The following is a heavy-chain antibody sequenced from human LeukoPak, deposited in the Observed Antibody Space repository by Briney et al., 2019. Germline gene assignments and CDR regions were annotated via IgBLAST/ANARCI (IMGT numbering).Heavy chain of an antibody. CDR2: IYPGDSDT. CDR3: ARSITMVRGVIGPFDY. V-gene: IGHV5-51*01. D-gene: IGHD3-10*01. CDR1: GYRFTSYW. J-gene: IGHJ4*02. Sequence: GESLKISCKGSGYRFTSYWIGWVRQMPGKGLEWMGIIYPGDSDTRYSPSFQGQVTISADKSICTAYLQWSSLKASDTAMYYCARSITMVRGVIGPFDYWGQGTLVTVSS.